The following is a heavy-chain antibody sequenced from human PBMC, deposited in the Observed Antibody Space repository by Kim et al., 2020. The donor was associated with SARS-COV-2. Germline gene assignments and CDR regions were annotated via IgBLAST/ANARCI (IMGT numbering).Heavy chain of an antibody. CDR3: ARDREGAFDY. CDR2: T. J-gene: IGHJ4*02. Sequence: TYYANSGKDRFTIPREKAMSSVFLQMNSLRAGDTAVYYCARDREGAFDYWGQGTLVTVSS. V-gene: IGHV3-13*01.